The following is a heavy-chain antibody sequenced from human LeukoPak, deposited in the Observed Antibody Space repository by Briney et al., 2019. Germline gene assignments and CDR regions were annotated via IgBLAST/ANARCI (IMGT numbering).Heavy chain of an antibody. D-gene: IGHD3-10*01. CDR2: IYYSGST. CDR3: ARSLGSGSYKNWFDP. CDR1: GGSISSYY. V-gene: IGHV4-59*08. Sequence: PSETLSLTCTVSGGSISSYYWSWIRQPPGKGLEWIGYIYYSGSTNYNPSLKSRVTISVDTSKNQFSLKLTSVTAADTAVYYCARSLGSGSYKNWFDPWGQGPLVTVPS. J-gene: IGHJ5*02.